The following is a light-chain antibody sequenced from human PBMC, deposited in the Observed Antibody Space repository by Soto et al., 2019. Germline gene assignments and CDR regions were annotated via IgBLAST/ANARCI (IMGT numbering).Light chain of an antibody. CDR1: HDIGNY. CDR2: DAT. J-gene: IGKJ4*01. CDR3: QQYGDLPLT. Sequence: DIQMTQSPTSLSASVGDRVTITCHASHDIGNYLSWYQQKLGNAPKLLIYDATNLETGVPPRFSGSGSGTEFSLTITSLQPEDFATYYCQQYGDLPLTFGGRTKVESK. V-gene: IGKV1-33*01.